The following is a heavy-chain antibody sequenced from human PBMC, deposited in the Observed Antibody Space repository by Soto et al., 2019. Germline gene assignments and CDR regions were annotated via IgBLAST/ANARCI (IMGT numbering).Heavy chain of an antibody. CDR3: AILPSEIYEYDF. Sequence: ASVKVSCKASGYTFTDYGILWLRQAPGQGLEWMGRISIYYGNTDYSQKLQGRVTMTRDISTSTAYMELTSLRSDDTAVYYCAILPSEIYEYDFWGQGTPVTVSS. D-gene: IGHD5-12*01. J-gene: IGHJ4*02. CDR2: ISIYYGNT. V-gene: IGHV1-18*01. CDR1: GYTFTDYG.